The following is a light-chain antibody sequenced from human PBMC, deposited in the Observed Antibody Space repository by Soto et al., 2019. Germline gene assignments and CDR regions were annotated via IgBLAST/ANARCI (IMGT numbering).Light chain of an antibody. CDR1: ENIARY. J-gene: IGKJ1*01. V-gene: IGKV1-39*01. Sequence: DIQMTQSPSSLSASVGDRVTITCRASENIARYLNWYQQRPGKAPELLISAASSLQSGVPSRFSGGGSGTDFTLTFSSLQPEDFATYYCQQSYSNPRTFGQGTKVDIK. CDR3: QQSYSNPRT. CDR2: AAS.